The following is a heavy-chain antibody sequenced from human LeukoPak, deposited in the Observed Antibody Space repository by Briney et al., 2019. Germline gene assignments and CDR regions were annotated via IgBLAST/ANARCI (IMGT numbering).Heavy chain of an antibody. J-gene: IGHJ4*02. V-gene: IGHV1-2*02. CDR3: ARDLTMVRGVTGY. D-gene: IGHD3-10*01. Sequence: ASVKVSCQASGYTFTGYYMHWVRQAPGQGLEWMGWINPNSGGTNYAQKFQGRVTMTRDTSISTAYMELSRLRSDDTAVYYCARDLTMVRGVTGYWGQGTLVTVSS. CDR1: GYTFTGYY. CDR2: INPNSGGT.